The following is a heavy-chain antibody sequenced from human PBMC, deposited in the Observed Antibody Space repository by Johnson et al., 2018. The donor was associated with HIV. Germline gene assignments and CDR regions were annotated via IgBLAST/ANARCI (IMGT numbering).Heavy chain of an antibody. V-gene: IGHV3-30*04. Sequence: VQLVESGGGVVQPGRSLRLSCAASGFTFSSYAMHWVRQAPGKGLEWVAVISYDGSNKYYADSVKGRFTISRDNSKNTLYLQMNSLRAEDTAVYYCAKDSPGEGDAFDIWGQGTMVTVSS. CDR3: AKDSPGEGDAFDI. CDR2: ISYDGSNK. D-gene: IGHD3-10*01. CDR1: GFTFSSYA. J-gene: IGHJ3*02.